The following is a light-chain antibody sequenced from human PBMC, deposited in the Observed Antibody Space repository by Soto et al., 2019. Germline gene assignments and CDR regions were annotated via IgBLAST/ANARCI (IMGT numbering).Light chain of an antibody. J-gene: IGLJ2*01. CDR3: SSYTSSSTVV. CDR2: DVS. Sequence: QPVLTQPASVSGSPGQSITISCTGTSSDVGRYNYVSWCQQHPGKAPKLIIYDVSNRPSGVSNRFSGSKSGNTASLTISGLQAEDEADYYCSSYTSSSTVVFGGGTKVTVL. V-gene: IGLV2-14*01. CDR1: SSDVGRYNY.